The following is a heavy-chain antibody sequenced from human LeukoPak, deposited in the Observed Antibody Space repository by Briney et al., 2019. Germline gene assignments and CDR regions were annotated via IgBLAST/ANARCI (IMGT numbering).Heavy chain of an antibody. D-gene: IGHD3-22*01. CDR3: ARGEDDSSGYYLGY. CDR2: IYHSGST. J-gene: IGHJ4*02. V-gene: IGHV4-30-2*01. Sequence: SETLSLTCAVSGGSISSGGYSWSWIRQPPGKGLEWIGYIYHSGSTYYNPSLKSRVTISVDTSKNQFSLKLSSVTAADTAVYYCARGEDDSSGYYLGYWGQGTLVTVSS. CDR1: GGSISSGGYS.